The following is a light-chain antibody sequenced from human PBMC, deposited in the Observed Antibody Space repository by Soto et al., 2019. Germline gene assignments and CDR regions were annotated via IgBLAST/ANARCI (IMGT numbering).Light chain of an antibody. J-gene: IGLJ1*01. Sequence: QSALTQPASVSGSPGQSIAISCTETSSDVGSYNYVSWYQQHPDKAPRLIIYDVSNRPSGVSDRFSGSKSGNTASLTISGLQAEDEANYYCTSYTGSSTPYVFGVGTKVTVL. CDR3: TSYTGSSTPYV. V-gene: IGLV2-14*03. CDR2: DVS. CDR1: SSDVGSYNY.